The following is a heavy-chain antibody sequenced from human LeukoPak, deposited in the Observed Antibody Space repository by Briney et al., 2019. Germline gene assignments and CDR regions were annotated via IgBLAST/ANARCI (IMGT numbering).Heavy chain of an antibody. CDR2: IYDSGRT. V-gene: IGHV4-59*01. CDR3: ARLSPPTPWLLSGTYYFDY. J-gene: IGHJ4*02. CDR1: GGSISSYY. Sequence: SETLSLTCTVSGGSISSYYWSWIRQPPGKGLEGIGYIYDSGRTNYNPSLKSRVTISVDTSKNQFSLKLSSVTAADTAVYYCARLSPPTPWLLSGTYYFDYWGQGTLVTVSS. D-gene: IGHD3-3*01.